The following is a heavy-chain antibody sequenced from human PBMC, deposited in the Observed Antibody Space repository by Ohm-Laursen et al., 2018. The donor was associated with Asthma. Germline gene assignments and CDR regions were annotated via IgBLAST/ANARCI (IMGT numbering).Heavy chain of an antibody. CDR2: ISYDGSNK. V-gene: IGHV3-30*03. D-gene: IGHD1-26*01. Sequence: SLRLSCAASGFTFSSYGMHWVRQAPGKGLEWVAVISYDGSNKYYADSVKGRFTISRDNSKNTLYLQMNSLRPEDTAVYYCAREWGGMDVWGPGATVTVSS. CDR3: AREWGGMDV. CDR1: GFTFSSYG. J-gene: IGHJ6*02.